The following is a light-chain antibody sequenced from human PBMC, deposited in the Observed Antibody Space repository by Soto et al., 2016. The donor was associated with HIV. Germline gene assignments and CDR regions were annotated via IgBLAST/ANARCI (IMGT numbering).Light chain of an antibody. V-gene: IGKV1-9*01. CDR2: ASS. J-gene: IGKJ4*01. CDR1: HGISSF. Sequence: DIQLTQSPSFLPASVGDRVSITCRASHGISSFLAWYQQKPGNAPKLLMYASSSMPGAVPSRFTGSGSGTDFTLTISSLQPEDFATYYCQQLNSYPLTFGGGPKVEI. CDR3: QQLNSYPLT.